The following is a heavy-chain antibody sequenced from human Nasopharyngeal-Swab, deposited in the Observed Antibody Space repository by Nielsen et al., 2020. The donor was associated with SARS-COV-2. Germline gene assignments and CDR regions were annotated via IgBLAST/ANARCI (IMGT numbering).Heavy chain of an antibody. Sequence: SETLSLTCTVSGGSISSGGYYRSWIRQHPGKGLEWIGYIYYSGSTYYNPSLKSRVTISVDTSKNQFSLKLSSVTAADTAVYYCARGLIAATSEVWWFDPWGQGTLVTVSS. D-gene: IGHD2-15*01. J-gene: IGHJ5*02. V-gene: IGHV4-31*03. CDR3: ARGLIAATSEVWWFDP. CDR2: IYYSGST. CDR1: GGSISSGGYY.